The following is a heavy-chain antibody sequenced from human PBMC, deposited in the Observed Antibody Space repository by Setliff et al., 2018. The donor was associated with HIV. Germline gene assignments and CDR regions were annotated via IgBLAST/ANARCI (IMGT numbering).Heavy chain of an antibody. D-gene: IGHD3-3*01. V-gene: IGHV4-38-2*01. Sequence: SETLSLTCSVSGYSINSGYFWGWSRQPPGKELEGIGNFYPSGSTYSNPSLRRRLTISVDTSKEQFSLSLTSVTAADTAVYYCARSHHNDLLGGYPYFASWGQGILVTVSS. CDR2: FYPSGST. CDR1: GYSINSGYF. CDR3: ARSHHNDLLGGYPYFAS. J-gene: IGHJ4*02.